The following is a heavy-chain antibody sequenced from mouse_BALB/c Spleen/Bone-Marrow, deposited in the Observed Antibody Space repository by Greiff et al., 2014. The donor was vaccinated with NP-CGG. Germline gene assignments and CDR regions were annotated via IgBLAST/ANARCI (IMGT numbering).Heavy chain of an antibody. CDR1: GYTFTSYV. CDR3: ARGNYYDYDYFDY. Sequence: VQLQQPGPEQVKPGASVKMSCKASGYTFTSYVMHWVKQKPGQGLEWIGYINPYNDGTTYNEKFKGKATLTSDKSSSTAYMELSSLTSEDSAVYYCARGNYYDYDYFDYWGQGTTLTVSS. J-gene: IGHJ2*01. CDR2: INPYNDGT. V-gene: IGHV1-14*01. D-gene: IGHD2-4*01.